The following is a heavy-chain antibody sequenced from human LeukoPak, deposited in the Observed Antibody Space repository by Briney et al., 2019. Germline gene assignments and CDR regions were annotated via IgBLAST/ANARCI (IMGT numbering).Heavy chain of an antibody. Sequence: ASVKVSCKLSGYTGFELSMHWVRQAPGKGLEWMGGFVPEEADTIYAQKFQGRVTMTEDTSTDTAYMELSGLTSEDTAMCYCATHTIFGVVTYAFHIWGRGTLVTVSS. V-gene: IGHV1-24*01. J-gene: IGHJ3*02. D-gene: IGHD3-3*01. CDR1: GYTGFELS. CDR2: FVPEEADT. CDR3: ATHTIFGVVTYAFHI.